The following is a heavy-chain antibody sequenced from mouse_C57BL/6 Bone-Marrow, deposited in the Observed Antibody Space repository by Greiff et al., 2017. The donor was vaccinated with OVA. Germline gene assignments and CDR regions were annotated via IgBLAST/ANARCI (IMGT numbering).Heavy chain of an antibody. CDR3: TRKYYGSSYFFDY. V-gene: IGHV5-9-1*02. Sequence: EVKLVESGEGLVKPGGSLKLSCAASGFTFSSYAMSWVRQTPEKRLEWVAYISSGGDYIYYADTVKGRFTISSDNARNTLYLQMSSLTSEDTAMYYYTRKYYGSSYFFDYWGQGTTLTVSA. CDR1: GFTFSSYA. D-gene: IGHD1-1*01. CDR2: ISSGGDYI. J-gene: IGHJ2*01.